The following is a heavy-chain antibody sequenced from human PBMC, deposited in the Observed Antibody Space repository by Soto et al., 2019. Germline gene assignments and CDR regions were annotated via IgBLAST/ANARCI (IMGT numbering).Heavy chain of an antibody. J-gene: IGHJ6*02. D-gene: IGHD2-8*01. CDR3: TTDLLLLYIQYGVYGGRRKYGMDV. Sequence: GGSLRLSCAASGFTFSNAWMNWVRQAPGKGLEWVGRIKSKTDGGTTDYAAPVKGRFTISRDDSKNTLYLQMNSLKTEDTAVYYCTTDLLLLYIQYGVYGGRRKYGMDVWGQGTTVTVSS. CDR1: GFTFSNAW. V-gene: IGHV3-15*07. CDR2: IKSKTDGGTT.